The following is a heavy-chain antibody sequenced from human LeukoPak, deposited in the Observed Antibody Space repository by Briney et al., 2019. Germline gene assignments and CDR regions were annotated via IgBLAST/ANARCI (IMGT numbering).Heavy chain of an antibody. CDR2: INPNSGGT. Sequence: EASVKVSCKASGYTFTGYYMHWVRQAPGQGLEWMGRINPNSGGTNYAQKFQGRVTMTRDTSINTAYMELSRLRSDDTAVYYCARDRGYSYGYDPDYWGQGTLVTVSS. J-gene: IGHJ4*02. V-gene: IGHV1-2*06. CDR1: GYTFTGYY. CDR3: ARDRGYSYGYDPDY. D-gene: IGHD5-18*01.